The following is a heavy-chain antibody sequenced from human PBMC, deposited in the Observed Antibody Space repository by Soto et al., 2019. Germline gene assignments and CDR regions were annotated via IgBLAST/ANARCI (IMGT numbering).Heavy chain of an antibody. CDR1: GFTFSSYA. CDR2: ISGSGDST. J-gene: IGHJ4*02. D-gene: IGHD6-6*01. Sequence: GGSLRLSYAASGFTFSSYAMSWVRQAPGKGLEWVSVISGSGDSTYYADSVKGRFTVSRDNSKNTLYLQMNSLRAEDTAVYYCVKSARSIAARPEIWGYFDCWGQGTLVTVSS. CDR3: VKSARSIAARPEIWGYFDC. V-gene: IGHV3-23*01.